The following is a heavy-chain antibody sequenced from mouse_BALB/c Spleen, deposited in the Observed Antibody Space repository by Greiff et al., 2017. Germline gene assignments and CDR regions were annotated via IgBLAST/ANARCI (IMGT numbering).Heavy chain of an antibody. V-gene: IGHV5-4*02. CDR2: ISDGGSYT. Sequence: EVQRVESGGGLVKPGGSLKLSCAASGFTFSDYYMYWVRQTPEKRLEWVATISDGGSYTYYPDSVKGRFTISRDNAKNNLYLQMSSLKSEDTAMYYCARGFITTVVAPYYYAMDYWGQGTSVTVSS. J-gene: IGHJ4*01. CDR1: GFTFSDYY. D-gene: IGHD1-1*01. CDR3: ARGFITTVVAPYYYAMDY.